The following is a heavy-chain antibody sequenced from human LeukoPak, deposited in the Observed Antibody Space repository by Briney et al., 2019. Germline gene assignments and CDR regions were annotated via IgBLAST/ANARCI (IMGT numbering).Heavy chain of an antibody. CDR3: ARASRQFQDAFGI. Sequence: GGSLRLSCAASGITVSSNYMSWVRQAPGKGLEWVSAIYSGGTTDSVDSVKGRFTISRDDSKNTLYLQMNSLRAEDTAVYYCARASRQFQDAFGIWGQGTMVTVSS. CDR1: GITVSSNY. CDR2: IYSGGTT. J-gene: IGHJ3*02. D-gene: IGHD5-24*01. V-gene: IGHV3-66*01.